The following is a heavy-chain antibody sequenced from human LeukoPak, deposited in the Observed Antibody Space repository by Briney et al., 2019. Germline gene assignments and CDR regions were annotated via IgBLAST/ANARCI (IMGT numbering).Heavy chain of an antibody. CDR3: ARGLRSFDSSSPFDY. CDR2: IYYSGT. J-gene: IGHJ4*02. V-gene: IGHV4-59*01. Sequence: PSETLSLTCTVSGGSISSYYWSWIRQPPGKGLEWIGYIYYSGTNYNPSLKSRVTISVDTSKNQFSLKLSSVTAADTAVYYCARGLRSFDSSSPFDYWGQGTLVTVPS. D-gene: IGHD3-9*01. CDR1: GGSISSYY.